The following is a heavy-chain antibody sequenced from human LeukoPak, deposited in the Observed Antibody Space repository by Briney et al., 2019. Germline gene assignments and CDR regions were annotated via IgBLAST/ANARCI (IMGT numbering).Heavy chain of an antibody. CDR3: ARSAYYGSGSYFRPPHYYFDY. CDR2: INHSGST. D-gene: IGHD3-10*01. CDR1: GGSFSGYY. V-gene: IGHV4-34*01. J-gene: IGHJ4*02. Sequence: SETLSLTCAVYGGSFSGYYWSWIRQPPGKGLEWIGEINHSGSTNYNPSLKSRVTISVDTSKNQFSLKLSSVTAADTAVYYCARSAYYGSGSYFRPPHYYFDYWGQGTLVTVSS.